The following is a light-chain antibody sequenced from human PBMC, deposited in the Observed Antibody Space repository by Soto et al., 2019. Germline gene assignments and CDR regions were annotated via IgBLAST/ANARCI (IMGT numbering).Light chain of an antibody. CDR2: DAS. V-gene: IGKV3-11*01. Sequence: EIVLTQSPATLSLSPGERATLSCRASQSVSSYLAWYQQKPGQAPRLLIYDASNRATGIPARFSVSGSGTDITLTISSLEPEDFAVYYCQQRRNWPLTFGGGTKVEIK. CDR1: QSVSSY. J-gene: IGKJ4*01. CDR3: QQRRNWPLT.